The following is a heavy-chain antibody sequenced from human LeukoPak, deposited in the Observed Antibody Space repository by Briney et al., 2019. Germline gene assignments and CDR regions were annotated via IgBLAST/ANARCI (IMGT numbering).Heavy chain of an antibody. J-gene: IGHJ4*02. CDR2: IIPIFGTA. Sequence: SVKVSCKASGGTFSSYAISWVRQAPGQGLEWMGGIIPIFGTANYAQKFQGRVTITADEPTSTAYMELSSLRSEDTAVYYCARGVITFGGVIVSFDYWGQGTLVTVSS. CDR1: GGTFSSYA. D-gene: IGHD3-16*02. CDR3: ARGVITFGGVIVSFDY. V-gene: IGHV1-69*01.